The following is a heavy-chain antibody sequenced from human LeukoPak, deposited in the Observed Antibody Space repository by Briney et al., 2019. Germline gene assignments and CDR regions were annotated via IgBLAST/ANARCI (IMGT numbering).Heavy chain of an antibody. D-gene: IGHD1-26*01. Sequence: KPSETLSLTCTVSGDSISSYYWSWIRQPAGKGLEWIGRISASGSTNFNPSLKSRVTMSVDTSKNQFSLKLRYVTAADTAVYYCARITGRYYYYYYMDVWGKGTTVTISS. CDR2: ISASGST. CDR1: GDSISSYY. J-gene: IGHJ6*03. V-gene: IGHV4-4*07. CDR3: ARITGRYYYYYYMDV.